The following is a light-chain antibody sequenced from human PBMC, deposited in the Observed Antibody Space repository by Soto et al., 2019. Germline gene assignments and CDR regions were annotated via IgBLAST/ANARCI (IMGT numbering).Light chain of an antibody. Sequence: DIQLTQSPSFLSASVGDIVTITCRASQGISSYLAWYQQKPGKAPKLLIYAASTLQSGVPSRFNASGSGTDFTFTISSLQPEDIATYYCQQYDDRPPYAFGGGTKVDI. CDR3: QQYDDRPPYA. CDR1: QGISSY. V-gene: IGKV1-9*01. J-gene: IGKJ4*01. CDR2: AAS.